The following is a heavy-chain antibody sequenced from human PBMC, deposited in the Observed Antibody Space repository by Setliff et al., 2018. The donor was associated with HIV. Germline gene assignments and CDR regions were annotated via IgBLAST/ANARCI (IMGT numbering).Heavy chain of an antibody. D-gene: IGHD4-17*01. Sequence: PGGSLRLSCAASGFTFSSYWMSWVRQAPGKGPEWIGSLFYTGSTSCNPSLKSRVTISVDTSKNQFSLELSSVTAADTAVYYCAREAVDDYARYFDYWGQGSLVTVSS. CDR1: GFTFSSYW. V-gene: IGHV4-4*02. CDR2: LFYTGST. CDR3: AREAVDDYARYFDY. J-gene: IGHJ4*02.